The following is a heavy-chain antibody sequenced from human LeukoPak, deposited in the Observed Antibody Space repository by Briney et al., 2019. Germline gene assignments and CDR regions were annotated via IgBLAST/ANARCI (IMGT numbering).Heavy chain of an antibody. V-gene: IGHV3-7*01. CDR1: GFTFSSYW. CDR2: IKQDGSEK. Sequence: PGGSLRLSCAASGFTFSSYWMSWVRQAPGKGLEWVANIKQDGSEKYYVDSVKGRFTISRDNAKNSLYLQMNSLRAEDTAVYYCARALRDGYRPVYYYYMDVWGKGTTVTISS. J-gene: IGHJ6*03. CDR3: ARALRDGYRPVYYYYMDV. D-gene: IGHD5-24*01.